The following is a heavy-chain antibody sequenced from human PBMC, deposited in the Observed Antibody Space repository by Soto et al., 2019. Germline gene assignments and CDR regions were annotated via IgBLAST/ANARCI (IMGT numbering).Heavy chain of an antibody. CDR1: GDSISSSDYY. J-gene: IGHJ4*02. V-gene: IGHV4-31*03. CDR3: ARGLSAATVVTCYFDY. D-gene: IGHD4-17*01. CDR2: IYSSGNT. Sequence: QVHLQESGPGLVKPSQTLSLTCTVSGDSISSSDYYWSWIRQPPGKGLEWIGYIYSSGNTYYNPSLKSRLTISVDTSKNQFSLKLNSATAADTALYYCARGLSAATVVTCYFDYWGQGTLVTVSS.